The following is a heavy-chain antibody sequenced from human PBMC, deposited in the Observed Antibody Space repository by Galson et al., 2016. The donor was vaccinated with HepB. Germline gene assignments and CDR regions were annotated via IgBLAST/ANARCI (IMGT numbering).Heavy chain of an antibody. CDR2: IKSKPDGGTA. CDR1: GFTFSNAW. J-gene: IGHJ6*02. CDR3: TTSYYDYVWGTYRFSPYGVDV. V-gene: IGHV3-15*01. Sequence: SLRLSCAASGFTFSNAWMSWVRRAPGKGLEWVARIKSKPDGGTAKYAPPLRGRCTISRDDSQNMFYLQMNNLKTEDTAVYYCTTSYYDYVWGTYRFSPYGVDVWGQGTTVTVSS. D-gene: IGHD3-16*02.